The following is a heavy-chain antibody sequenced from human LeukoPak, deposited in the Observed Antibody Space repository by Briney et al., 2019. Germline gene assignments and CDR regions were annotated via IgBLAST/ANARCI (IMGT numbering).Heavy chain of an antibody. CDR2: IYHSGRT. Sequence: SETLSLTCTVSGYSISSGYYWGWIRQPPGKGLEWIGSIYHSGRTYYNPSLKSRVTISVDTSKNQFSLKLSSVTAADTAVYYCARVLTYYDILTGYYSGVVFDYWGQGTLVTVSS. J-gene: IGHJ4*02. CDR1: GYSISSGYY. CDR3: ARVLTYYDILTGYYSGVVFDY. V-gene: IGHV4-38-2*02. D-gene: IGHD3-9*01.